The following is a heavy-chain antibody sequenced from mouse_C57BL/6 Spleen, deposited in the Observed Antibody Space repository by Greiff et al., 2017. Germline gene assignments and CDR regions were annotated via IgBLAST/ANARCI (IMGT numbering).Heavy chain of an antibody. Sequence: EVKVEESGPGLVKPSQSLSLTCSVTGYSITSGYYWNWIRQFPGNKLEWMGYISYDGSNNYNPSLKNRISITRDTSKNQFFLKLNSVTTEDTATYYCARDHYYGSSSGAWFAYWGQGTLVTVSA. CDR3: ARDHYYGSSSGAWFAY. D-gene: IGHD1-1*01. J-gene: IGHJ3*01. V-gene: IGHV3-6*01. CDR2: ISYDGSN. CDR1: GYSITSGYY.